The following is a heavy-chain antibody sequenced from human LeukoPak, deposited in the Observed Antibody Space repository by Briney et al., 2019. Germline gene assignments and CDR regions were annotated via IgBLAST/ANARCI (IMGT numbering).Heavy chain of an antibody. CDR3: ARDGSVWDL. CDR1: GITFSSNW. Sequence: GGSLRLSCAASGITFSSNWMSWVRQAPGKGLEWVANIKQDGSEKYYVDSVKGRFTISRDNAKNSLYLQMNSLRAEDTAVYYCARDGSVWDLWGQGTLVTVSS. V-gene: IGHV3-7*01. J-gene: IGHJ5*02. D-gene: IGHD2-2*03. CDR2: IKQDGSEK.